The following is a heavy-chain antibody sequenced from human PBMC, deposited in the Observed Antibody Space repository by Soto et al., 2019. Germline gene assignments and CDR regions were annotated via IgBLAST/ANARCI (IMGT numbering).Heavy chain of an antibody. CDR3: ARRNPLVGAPFDP. V-gene: IGHV4-39*01. D-gene: IGHD1-26*01. CDR1: GGSISSNNYY. J-gene: IGHJ5*02. Sequence: SETLSLTFTVSGGSISSNNYYWGWSRQPPGKGLEWIGNIYYSGNTYYNPSLKSRVTMSVDTSKNQFSLKLTSVTAADTAVYYCARRNPLVGAPFDPWGQGTLVTVSS. CDR2: IYYSGNT.